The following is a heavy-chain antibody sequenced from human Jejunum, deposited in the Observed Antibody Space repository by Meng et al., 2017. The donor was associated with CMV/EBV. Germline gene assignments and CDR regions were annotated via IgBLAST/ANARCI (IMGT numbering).Heavy chain of an antibody. J-gene: IGHJ5*02. Sequence: LSTSGVGVGWHRQPPGKALEWLAVIYWDDDKRYSPSLKNRLTITKDTSKNQVVLTMTNMDPVDTGTYYCAQSKPPGYKYGNNCLGPWGQGTLVTVSS. CDR3: AQSKPPGYKYGNNCLGP. V-gene: IGHV2-5*02. D-gene: IGHD5-18*01. CDR1: LSTSGVG. CDR2: IYWDDDK.